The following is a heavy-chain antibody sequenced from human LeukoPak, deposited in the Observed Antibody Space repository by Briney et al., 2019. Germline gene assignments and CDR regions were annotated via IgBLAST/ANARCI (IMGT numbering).Heavy chain of an antibody. Sequence: SETLSLTCAVYGGSFSGYYWSWIRQPPGKGLEWIGEINHSGSTNYNPSLKSRVTISVDTSKNQFSLKLSSVTAADTAVYYCARAHMYYDYIWGSYRRYYFDYSGQGTLVTVSS. CDR2: INHSGST. J-gene: IGHJ4*02. CDR3: ARAHMYYDYIWGSYRRYYFDY. V-gene: IGHV4-34*01. CDR1: GGSFSGYY. D-gene: IGHD3-16*02.